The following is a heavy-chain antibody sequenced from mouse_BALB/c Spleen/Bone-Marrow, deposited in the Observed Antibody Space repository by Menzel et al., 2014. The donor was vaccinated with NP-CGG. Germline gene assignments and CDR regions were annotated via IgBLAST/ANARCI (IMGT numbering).Heavy chain of an antibody. J-gene: IGHJ3*01. CDR3: ARSGGYGNDLARFAY. D-gene: IGHD2-10*02. CDR2: IDPANGNT. CDR1: GFNITDTY. V-gene: IGHV14-3*02. Sequence: VQLQQSGAELVKPGASVKLSCTASGFNITDTYMHWVKQRPEQGLEWIGRIDPANGNTKYDPTFQGKATITADTSSNTADLQLSSLTAEDTAVDYRARSGGYGNDLARFAYWVQGTLVTVSA.